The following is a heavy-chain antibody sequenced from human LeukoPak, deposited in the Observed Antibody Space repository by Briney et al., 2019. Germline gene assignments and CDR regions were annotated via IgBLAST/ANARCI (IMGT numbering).Heavy chain of an antibody. CDR2: INSNSGGT. V-gene: IGHV1-2*02. CDR1: GYTFTGYY. D-gene: IGHD2-2*01. Sequence: GASVKVSCKASGYTFTGYYMHWVRQAPGQGLEWMGWINSNSGGTNYAQKFQGRVTMTRDTSISTAYMELSRLRSDDTAVYYCASTVVPAATYFDYWGQGTLVTVSS. J-gene: IGHJ4*02. CDR3: ASTVVPAATYFDY.